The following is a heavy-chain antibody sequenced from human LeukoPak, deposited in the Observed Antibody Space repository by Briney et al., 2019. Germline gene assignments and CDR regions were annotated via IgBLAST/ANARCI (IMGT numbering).Heavy chain of an antibody. D-gene: IGHD1-26*01. CDR1: GFTFSYFE. CDR2: ISTSGSTI. V-gene: IGHV3-48*03. CDR3: ARRRGASVGFYHFDY. Sequence: AGSLRLSCAASGFTFSYFEMSWVRQTPGKGLEWRSDISTSGSTIYYADSVKGRFAVSRDNAKNSLYLQMNSLRAEDTAVYYCARRRGASVGFYHFDYWGQGTLVTVSS. J-gene: IGHJ4*01.